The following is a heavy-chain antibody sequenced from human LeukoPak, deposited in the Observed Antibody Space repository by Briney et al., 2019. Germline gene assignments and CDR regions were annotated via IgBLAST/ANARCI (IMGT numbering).Heavy chain of an antibody. D-gene: IGHD2-21*01. J-gene: IGHJ4*02. CDR3: ARGGGFCGGDCYGIDY. CDR1: GFTFSTYT. Sequence: GGSLRLSCAASGFTFSTYTMNWVRQAPGKGLEWVSFVSSRSSFINYADSVKGRFIISRDDAKNSLYLQMNSLRAEDTAVYYCARGGGFCGGDCYGIDYWGQGTLVAVSP. CDR2: VSSRSSFI. V-gene: IGHV3-21*01.